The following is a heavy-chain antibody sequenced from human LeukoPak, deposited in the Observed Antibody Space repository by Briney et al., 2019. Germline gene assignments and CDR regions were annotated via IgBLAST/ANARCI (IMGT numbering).Heavy chain of an antibody. CDR1: GGTFSSYA. CDR2: IIPIFGTA. CDR3: ARVADTAMEHYFDY. Sequence: ASVKVSCKASGGTFSSYAISWVRQAPGQGLEWLGRIIPIFGTANYAQKFQGRVTITTDESTSTAYMELSSLRSEDTAVYYCARVADTAMEHYFDYWGQGTLVTVSS. J-gene: IGHJ4*02. D-gene: IGHD5-18*01. V-gene: IGHV1-69*05.